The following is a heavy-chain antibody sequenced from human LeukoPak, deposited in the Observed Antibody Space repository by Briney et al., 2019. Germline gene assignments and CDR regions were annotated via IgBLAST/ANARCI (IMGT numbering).Heavy chain of an antibody. CDR3: ASGETT. V-gene: IGHV3-7*01. D-gene: IGHD3-10*01. J-gene: IGHJ5*02. Sequence: PGGSLRLSCAASGFTVSSNYMSWVRQAPGKGLEWVANIKQDGSEKYYVDSVKGRFTISRDNAKNSLYLQMNSLRAEDTAVYYCASGETTWGQGTLVTVSS. CDR2: IKQDGSEK. CDR1: GFTVSSNY.